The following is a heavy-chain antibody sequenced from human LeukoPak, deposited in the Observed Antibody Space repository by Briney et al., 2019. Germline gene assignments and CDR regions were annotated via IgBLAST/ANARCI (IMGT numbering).Heavy chain of an antibody. CDR1: GYTFTGYY. CDR3: ARIKCQGGGDCYEYYFDY. CDR2: INPNSGGT. D-gene: IGHD2-21*02. Sequence: ASVKVSCKASGYTFTGYYMHWVRQAPGQGLEWMGWINPNSGGTNYAQKFQGRVTMTRDTSISTAYMELSRLRSDDTAVYYCARIKCQGGGDCYEYYFDYWGQGTLVTVSS. J-gene: IGHJ4*02. V-gene: IGHV1-2*02.